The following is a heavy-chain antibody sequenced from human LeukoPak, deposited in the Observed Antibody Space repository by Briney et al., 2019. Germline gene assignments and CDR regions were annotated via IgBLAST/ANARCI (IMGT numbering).Heavy chain of an antibody. D-gene: IGHD5-12*01. CDR3: ARQTWLLDS. J-gene: IGHJ5*01. V-gene: IGHV4-59*08. CDR1: GGSISSYC. Sequence: SETLSLTCTVSGGSISSYCWSWIRQPPGKGLEWIGHVYYSGSTNYNPSLKSRVTISVDTSKNQFSLKLSSVTAADTAVYYCARQTWLLDSWGQGALVTVSS. CDR2: VYYSGST.